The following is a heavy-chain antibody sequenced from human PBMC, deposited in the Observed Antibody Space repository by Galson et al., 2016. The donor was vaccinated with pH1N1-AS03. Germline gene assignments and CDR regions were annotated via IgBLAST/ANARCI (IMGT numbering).Heavy chain of an antibody. V-gene: IGHV3-23*01. Sequence: SLRLFCAASGFTFSSYAMSWVRQAPGKGLEWVASIIGAGGVPYYAGSVKGRFAVSRDTSENTVYLQLDRLGAEDTAVYYCAKDKEAVADRRGYFFDDWGQGTLVTVSS. D-gene: IGHD6-19*01. CDR2: IIGAGGVP. CDR3: AKDKEAVADRRGYFFDD. CDR1: GFTFSSYA. J-gene: IGHJ4*02.